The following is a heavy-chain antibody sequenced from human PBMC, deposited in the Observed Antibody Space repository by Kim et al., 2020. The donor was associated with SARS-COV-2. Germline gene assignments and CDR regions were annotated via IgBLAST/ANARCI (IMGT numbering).Heavy chain of an antibody. J-gene: IGHJ3*02. V-gene: IGHV3-23*01. D-gene: IGHD3-16*02. Sequence: GGSLRLSCAASGFTFSSYAMSWVRQAPGKGLEWVSAISGSGGSTYYADSVKGRFTISRDNSKNTLYLQMNSPRAEDTAVYYCARAIMITFGGVIPDAFDIWGQGTMVTVSS. CDR3: ARAIMITFGGVIPDAFDI. CDR2: ISGSGGST. CDR1: GFTFSSYA.